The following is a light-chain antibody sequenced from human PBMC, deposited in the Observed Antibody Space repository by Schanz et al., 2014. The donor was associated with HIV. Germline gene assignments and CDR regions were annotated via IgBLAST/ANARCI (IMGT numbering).Light chain of an antibody. J-gene: IGKJ5*01. CDR2: AAS. V-gene: IGKV1-17*01. CDR1: QGIGND. CDR3: LQHNAYPLT. Sequence: DIQMPQSPSSLSASVGDRVTITCRASQGIGNDLGWYQQRPGKAPKRLIYAASTLQSGVPSRFVGGGSGTEFTLTISGLQPEDFATYYCLQHNAYPLTFGQGTRLDI.